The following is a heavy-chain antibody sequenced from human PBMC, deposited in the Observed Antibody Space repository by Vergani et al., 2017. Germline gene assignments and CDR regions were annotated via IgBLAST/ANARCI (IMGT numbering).Heavy chain of an antibody. J-gene: IGHJ4*02. D-gene: IGHD3-3*01. CDR2: IKSDGSIT. Sequence: VQLVESGGGVVQPGTSLRLSCSASGFSFNSYWMHWVRQVPGKGLLWVSRIKSDGSITAYADSVKGRFTISRDNAQNTLYLQMSSLRADDTAVYFCTKEPTGPGFGGSFFDYWGRGTLVTVSS. V-gene: IGHV3-74*03. CDR3: TKEPTGPGFGGSFFDY. CDR1: GFSFNSYW.